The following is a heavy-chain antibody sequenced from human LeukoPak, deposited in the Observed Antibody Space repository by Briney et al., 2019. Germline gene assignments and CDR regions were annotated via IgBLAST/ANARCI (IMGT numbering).Heavy chain of an antibody. V-gene: IGHV4-39*01. CDR2: IYYSGST. J-gene: IGHJ4*02. CDR1: GDSISSSSYY. CDR3: ARQDYYFDY. Sequence: SETLSLTCTVSGDSISSSSYYWGWIRQPPGKGLEWIGSIYYSGSTYYNPSLKSRVTISVDTSKNQFSLKLSSVTAADTAVYYCARQDYYFDYWGQGTLVTVSS.